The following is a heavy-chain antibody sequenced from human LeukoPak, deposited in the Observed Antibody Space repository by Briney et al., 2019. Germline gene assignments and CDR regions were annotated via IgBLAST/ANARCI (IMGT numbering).Heavy chain of an antibody. D-gene: IGHD1-14*01. J-gene: IGHJ6*03. CDR3: ARDLLNHIEPYYYMDV. CDR2: IYHSGST. V-gene: IGHV4-38-2*02. Sequence: PSETLSLTCTVSGYSISSDYYWGWIRQPPGKGLEWIGSIYHSGSTYYNPSLKSRVTISVDTSKNQFSLKLSSVTAADTAVYYCARDLLNHIEPYYYMDVWGKGTTVTVSS. CDR1: GYSISSDYY.